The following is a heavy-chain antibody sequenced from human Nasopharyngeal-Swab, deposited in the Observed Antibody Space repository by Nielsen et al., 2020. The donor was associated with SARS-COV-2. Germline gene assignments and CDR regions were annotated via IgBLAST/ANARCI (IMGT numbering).Heavy chain of an antibody. Sequence: GESLKISCAASGFTFSDYYMSWIRKAPGKGLEWVSYISSSGSTVYYADSVKGRFTISRDNAKKSLYLQMNSLRAEDTAAYYCARDRHGDDSRNYYYGMDVWGQGTTVSVSS. J-gene: IGHJ6*02. CDR3: ARDRHGDDSRNYYYGMDV. CDR1: GFTFSDYY. V-gene: IGHV3-11*01. D-gene: IGHD4-23*01. CDR2: ISSSGSTV.